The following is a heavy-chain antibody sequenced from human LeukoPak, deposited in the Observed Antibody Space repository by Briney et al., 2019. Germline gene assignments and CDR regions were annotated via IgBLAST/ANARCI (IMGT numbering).Heavy chain of an antibody. Sequence: PGRSLRLSCAASGFTFDDYAMHWVRQAPGKGLEWVSGISWNSGSIGYADSVKGRFTISRDNAKNSLYLQMNSLRAEDMALYYCAKDIGTAPDWYFDLWGRGTLVTVSS. CDR3: AKDIGTAPDWYFDL. CDR1: GFTFDDYA. D-gene: IGHD5-18*01. V-gene: IGHV3-9*03. CDR2: ISWNSGSI. J-gene: IGHJ2*01.